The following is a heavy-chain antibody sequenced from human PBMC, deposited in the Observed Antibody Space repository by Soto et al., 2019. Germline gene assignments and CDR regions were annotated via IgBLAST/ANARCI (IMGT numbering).Heavy chain of an antibody. CDR2: IYYSGST. CDR1: GGSISSGDYH. D-gene: IGHD3-10*01. V-gene: IGHV4-30-4*01. Sequence: PSETLSLTCTVSGGSISSGDYHWSWIRQPPGKGLEWIGYIYYSGSTYYNPSLKSRVTISVDTSKNQFSLKLSSVTAADTAVYYCARTYYYGSGSYSNFDYWGQGTLVTVSS. CDR3: ARTYYYGSGSYSNFDY. J-gene: IGHJ4*02.